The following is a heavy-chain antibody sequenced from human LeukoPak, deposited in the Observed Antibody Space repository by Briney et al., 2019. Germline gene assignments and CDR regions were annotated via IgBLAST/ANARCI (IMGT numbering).Heavy chain of an antibody. Sequence: PGGSLRLSCAASGFTFSSYAMSWVRPAPGKGLECVSHIRGSADSTYYSDSVKGRFTISRDNSRNTLYLQMNNLRAEDTAVYYCAKGGGNGAFDPWGQGTLVTVSS. CDR3: AKGGGNGAFDP. CDR1: GFTFSSYA. D-gene: IGHD4-23*01. CDR2: IRGSADST. V-gene: IGHV3-23*01. J-gene: IGHJ5*02.